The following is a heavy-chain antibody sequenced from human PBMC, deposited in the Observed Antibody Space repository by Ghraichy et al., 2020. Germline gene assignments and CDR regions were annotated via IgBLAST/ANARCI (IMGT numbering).Heavy chain of an antibody. CDR2: IYTSGST. CDR3: AREGYSYGPPWGAFDI. CDR1: GGSISSYY. V-gene: IGHV4-4*07. D-gene: IGHD5-18*01. Sequence: SQTLSLTCTVSGGSISSYYWSWIRQPAGKGLEWIGRIYTSGSTNYNPSLKSRVTMSVDTSKNQFSLKLSSVTAADTAVYYCAREGYSYGPPWGAFDIRGQGTMVTVSS. J-gene: IGHJ3*02.